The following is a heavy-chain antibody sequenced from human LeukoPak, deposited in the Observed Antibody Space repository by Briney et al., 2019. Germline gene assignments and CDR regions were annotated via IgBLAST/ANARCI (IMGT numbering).Heavy chain of an antibody. CDR3: ARATSPDSAWFDP. CDR1: GFTFSSYS. D-gene: IGHD2/OR15-2a*01. V-gene: IGHV3-21*01. CDR2: IGSSSSYI. Sequence: GGSLRLSCAVSGFTFSSYSMNWVRQAPGKGLEWVSSIGSSSSYIYYADSMKGRFTISRDNAKNSLYLQMNSLRAEDTAVYYCARATSPDSAWFDPWGQGTLVTVSS. J-gene: IGHJ5*02.